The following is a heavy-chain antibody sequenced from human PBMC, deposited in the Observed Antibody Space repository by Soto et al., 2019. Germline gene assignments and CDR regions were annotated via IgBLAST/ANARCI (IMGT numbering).Heavy chain of an antibody. Sequence: GGSLRLSCAASGFTFSSYAMSWVRQAPGKGLEGVSAISGSGGRTYYADSVKGRFTISRANSKNTLYLQMNSLRAEDPAGYYCAKDLPPRQSSLAPTIPAAMQAFDIWGQGTMVTVSS. CDR2: ISGSGGRT. J-gene: IGHJ3*02. CDR1: GFTFSSYA. CDR3: AKDLPPRQSSLAPTIPAAMQAFDI. V-gene: IGHV3-23*01. D-gene: IGHD2-2*01.